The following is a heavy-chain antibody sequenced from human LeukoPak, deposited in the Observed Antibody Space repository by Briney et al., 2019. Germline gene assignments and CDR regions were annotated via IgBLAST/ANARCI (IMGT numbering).Heavy chain of an antibody. CDR2: ISGSSDIT. CDR3: ARDLTSRTDGAPKGLFDY. V-gene: IGHV3-23*01. D-gene: IGHD1-14*01. CDR1: GFTFSNYA. Sequence: YPGGSLRLSCAASGFTFSNYAMSWVRQAPGKGLEWVSGISGSSDITYYADSVKGRFTISRDNSKNTLYLQMNSLRAEDTAVYYCARDLTSRTDGAPKGLFDYWGQGTLVTVSS. J-gene: IGHJ4*02.